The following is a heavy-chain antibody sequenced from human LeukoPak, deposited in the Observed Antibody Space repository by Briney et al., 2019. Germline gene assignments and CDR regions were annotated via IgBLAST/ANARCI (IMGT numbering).Heavy chain of an antibody. Sequence: SSETLSLTCTVSGGSISNYYWSWIRQPPGKGLEWIGYIYYSGSTNYNPSLKSRVTISVDTSKNQFSLKLSSVTAADTAVFYCARVDSSAYKAFDYWGQGTLVTVSS. D-gene: IGHD3-22*01. J-gene: IGHJ4*02. CDR1: GGSISNYY. V-gene: IGHV4-59*01. CDR2: IYYSGST. CDR3: ARVDSSAYKAFDY.